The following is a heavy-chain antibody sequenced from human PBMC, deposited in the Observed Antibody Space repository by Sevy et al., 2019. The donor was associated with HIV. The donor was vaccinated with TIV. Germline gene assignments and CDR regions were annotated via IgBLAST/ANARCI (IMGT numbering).Heavy chain of an antibody. CDR1: GFTFSSYS. Sequence: LGGSLRLSCAASGFTFSSYSMNWVRQAPGKGLEWVSSISGISNYIYYADSMKGRFTVSRDNARNSLYLQMNSLRAEDTVVYYCARNNCSITNCYMGDVFDIWGQGTMVTVSS. CDR3: ARNNCSITNCYMGDVFDI. D-gene: IGHD2-2*02. J-gene: IGHJ3*02. CDR2: ISGISNYI. V-gene: IGHV3-21*01.